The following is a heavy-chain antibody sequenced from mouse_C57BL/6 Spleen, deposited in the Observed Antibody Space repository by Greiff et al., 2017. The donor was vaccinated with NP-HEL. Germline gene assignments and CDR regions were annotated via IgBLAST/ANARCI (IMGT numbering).Heavy chain of an antibody. D-gene: IGHD1-1*01. CDR3: AREGSYYGSSYYAMDY. Sequence: VQLQQSGPELVKPGASVKISCKASGYAFSSSWMNWVKQRPGKGLEWIGRIYPGDGDTNYNGKFKGKATLTADKSSSTAYMQLSSLTSEDSAVYFWAREGSYYGSSYYAMDYWGQGTSVTVSS. V-gene: IGHV1-82*01. J-gene: IGHJ4*01. CDR1: GYAFSSSW. CDR2: IYPGDGDT.